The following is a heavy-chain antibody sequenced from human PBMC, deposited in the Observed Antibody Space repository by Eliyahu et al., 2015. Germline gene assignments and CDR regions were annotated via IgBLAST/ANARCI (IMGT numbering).Heavy chain of an antibody. CDR1: GXSISSYY. J-gene: IGHJ4*02. D-gene: IGHD6-19*01. CDR3: AREPHDSSGFDY. V-gene: IGHV4-59*01. Sequence: QVQLQESXPGLVKPSEXLSLTCXVSGXSISSYYWSWIGQPPGKGLEWIGYIYYSGSTNYNPSXKSRVTISVDTSKNQFSLKLSSVTAADTAVYYCAREPHDSSGFDYWGQGTLVTVSX. CDR2: IYYSGST.